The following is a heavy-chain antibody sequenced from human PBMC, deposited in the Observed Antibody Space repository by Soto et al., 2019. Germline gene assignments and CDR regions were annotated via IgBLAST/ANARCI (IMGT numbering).Heavy chain of an antibody. CDR1: GFPFSSRA. V-gene: IGHV3-23*01. Sequence: EVQLLESGGGLVQPGGSLRLSCAASGFPFSSRAMSWVRQAPGKGLEWVSAISGSGTITYYADSVKGRLTISRDTSKNTRYLQMSSLRADDTAVYYCAEWARYCSGADCRAWGQGTLVTVSS. J-gene: IGHJ5*02. CDR3: AEWARYCSGADCRA. D-gene: IGHD2-15*01. CDR2: ISGSGTIT.